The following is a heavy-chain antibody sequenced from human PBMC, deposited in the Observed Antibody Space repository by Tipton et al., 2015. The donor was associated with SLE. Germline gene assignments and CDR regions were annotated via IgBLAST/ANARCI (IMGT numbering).Heavy chain of an antibody. D-gene: IGHD6-19*01. Sequence: QLVQSGGGVVQPGRSLRLSCAASGFTFSSYAMHWVRQAPGKGLEWVAVISYDGSNKYYADSVKGRFTISRDNSKNTLYLQMNSLRAEDTAVYYCAKKGDQYSSGWYGGYYYGMDVWGQGTTVTVSS. CDR2: ISYDGSNK. CDR1: GFTFSSYA. CDR3: AKKGDQYSSGWYGGYYYGMDV. J-gene: IGHJ6*02. V-gene: IGHV3-30*18.